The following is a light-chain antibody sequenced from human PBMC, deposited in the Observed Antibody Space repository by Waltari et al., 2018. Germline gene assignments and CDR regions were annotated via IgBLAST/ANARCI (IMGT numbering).Light chain of an antibody. CDR1: QSVITN. CDR3: HQYNDGPPFN. J-gene: IGKJ2*01. Sequence: EIVMAQSPASLSVSPGERAIFSFRASQSVITNVAWYQQKPGQPPRLLIYGASTRATDIPARFSGSGSGTEFTLTITSPQSEDVGVYYCHQYNDGPPFNFGQGTKLEIK. CDR2: GAS. V-gene: IGKV3-15*01.